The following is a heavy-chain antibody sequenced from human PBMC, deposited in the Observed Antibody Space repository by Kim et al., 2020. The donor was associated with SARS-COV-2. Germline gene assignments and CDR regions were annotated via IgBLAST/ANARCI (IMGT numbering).Heavy chain of an antibody. J-gene: IGHJ6*02. V-gene: IGHV4-59*01. D-gene: IGHD3-10*01. Sequence: HHPPLTRRVTLSVDTSKNQFSLKLSYVTAADTAVYYCARDYYYGSGSFYYGMDVWGQGTTVTVSS. CDR3: ARDYYYGSGSFYYGMDV.